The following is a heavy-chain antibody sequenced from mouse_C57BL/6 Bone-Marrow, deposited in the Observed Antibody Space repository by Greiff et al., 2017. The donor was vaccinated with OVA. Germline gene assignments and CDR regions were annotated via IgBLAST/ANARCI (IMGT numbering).Heavy chain of an antibody. CDR3: AYYSYWYFDV. J-gene: IGHJ1*03. D-gene: IGHD1-1*01. V-gene: IGHV1-55*01. Sequence: QVQLQQSGAELVKPGASVKMSCKASGYTFTSYWITWVKQRPGQGLEWIGDIYPGSGSTNYNEKFKSKATLTVDTSSSTAYMQLSSLTSEDSAVYYCAYYSYWYFDVWGTGTTVTVSS. CDR1: GYTFTSYW. CDR2: IYPGSGST.